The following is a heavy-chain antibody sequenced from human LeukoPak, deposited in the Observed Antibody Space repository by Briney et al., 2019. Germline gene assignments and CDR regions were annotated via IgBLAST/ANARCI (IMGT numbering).Heavy chain of an antibody. CDR2: IYYSVST. V-gene: IGHV4-30-4*01. CDR3: ARDLLTMVRGVISSYYYGMDV. CDR1: GGSISSGDYY. Sequence: PSQTLSLTCTVSGGSISSGDYYWSWIRQPPGKGLEWIGYIYYSVSTYYNPSLKSRVTISVDTSKNQFSLKLSSVTAADTAVYYCARDLLTMVRGVISSYYYGMDVWGQGTTVTVSS. D-gene: IGHD3-10*01. J-gene: IGHJ6*02.